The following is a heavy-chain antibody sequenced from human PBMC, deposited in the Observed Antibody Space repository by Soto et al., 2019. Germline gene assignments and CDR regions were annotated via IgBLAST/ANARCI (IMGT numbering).Heavy chain of an antibody. D-gene: IGHD1-26*01. CDR2: ISYDGSNK. J-gene: IGHJ5*02. Sequence: PGGSLRLSCAASGFTFSSYGMHWVRQAPGKGLEWVAVISYDGSNKYYADSVKGRFTISRDNSKNTLYLQMNSLRAEDTAVYYCAKAYTGGSLRPPNWFDPWGQGTLVTVSS. CDR3: AKAYTGGSLRPPNWFDP. V-gene: IGHV3-30*18. CDR1: GFTFSSYG.